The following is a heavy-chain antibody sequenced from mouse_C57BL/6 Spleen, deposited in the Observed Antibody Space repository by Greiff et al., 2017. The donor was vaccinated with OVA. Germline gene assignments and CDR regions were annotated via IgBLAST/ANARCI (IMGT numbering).Heavy chain of an antibody. CDR1: GFTFSDYG. V-gene: IGHV5-15*04. D-gene: IGHD1-1*01. CDR3: ARRLYYGSSYDWYFDV. Sequence: EVKLVESGGGLVQPGGSLKLSCAASGFTFSDYGMAWVRQAPRKGPEWVAFISNLAYSIYYADTVTGRFTISRENAKNTLYLEMSSLRSEDTAMYYCARRLYYGSSYDWYFDVWGTGTTVTVSS. J-gene: IGHJ1*03. CDR2: ISNLAYSI.